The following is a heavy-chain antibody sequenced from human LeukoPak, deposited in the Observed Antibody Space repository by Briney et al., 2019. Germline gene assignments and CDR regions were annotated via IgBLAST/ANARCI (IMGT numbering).Heavy chain of an antibody. Sequence: SETLSLICTVSGGSISSYYWSWIRQPPGKGLEWIGYIYYSGSTNYNPSLKSRVTISVDTSKNQFSLKLSSVTAADTAVYYCAIRSCYYCWFDPWGQGTLVTVSS. CDR3: AIRSCYYCWFDP. D-gene: IGHD2-15*01. V-gene: IGHV4-59*08. CDR2: IYYSGST. J-gene: IGHJ5*02. CDR1: GGSISSYY.